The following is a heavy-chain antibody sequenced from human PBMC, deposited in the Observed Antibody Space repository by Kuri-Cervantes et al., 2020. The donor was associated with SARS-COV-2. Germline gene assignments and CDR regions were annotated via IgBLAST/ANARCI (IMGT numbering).Heavy chain of an antibody. Sequence: SVKVSCKASGYTFTGYYMHWVRQAPGQGLEWMGGIIPIFGTANYAQKFQGRVTITADESTSTAYMELSSLRSEDTAVYYCAGDDGPWGQGTLVTVSS. V-gene: IGHV1-69*13. CDR3: AGDDGP. J-gene: IGHJ5*02. CDR2: IIPIFGTA. CDR1: GYTFTGYY.